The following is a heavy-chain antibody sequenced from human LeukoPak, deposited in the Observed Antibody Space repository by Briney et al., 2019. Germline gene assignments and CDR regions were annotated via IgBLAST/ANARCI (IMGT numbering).Heavy chain of an antibody. V-gene: IGHV5-51*01. CDR3: ARQGQQLGNYYYYGMDV. Sequence: GESLKISCKGSGYSFTSYWIGWVRQMPGKGLEWMGIIYPGDSDTRYSPSFQGQVTISADKSISTAYLQWSSLKASDTAMYYCARQGQQLGNYYYYGMDVWGQGTTVTVSS. CDR1: GYSFTSYW. CDR2: IYPGDSDT. D-gene: IGHD6-13*01. J-gene: IGHJ6*02.